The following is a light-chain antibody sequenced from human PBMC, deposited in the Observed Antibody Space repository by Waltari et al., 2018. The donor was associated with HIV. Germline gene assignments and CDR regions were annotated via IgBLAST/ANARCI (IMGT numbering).Light chain of an antibody. CDR3: QQTYDFPRT. J-gene: IGKJ1*01. V-gene: IGKV1-39*01. CDR1: QSISTY. Sequence: DIQLTQSPPSLPASVGDRVTLTCRASQSISTYVNWYQQKPGRAPSLLIFGASNGQTGVPSRFSGSGSGTLFRLTISALQPEDYATYFCQQTYDFPRTFGQGTTVDVK. CDR2: GAS.